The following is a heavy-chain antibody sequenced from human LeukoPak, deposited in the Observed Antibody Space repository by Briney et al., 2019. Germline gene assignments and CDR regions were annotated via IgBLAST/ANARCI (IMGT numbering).Heavy chain of an antibody. CDR2: ISVSGGST. CDR3: AKDPRYCSGGSCYPNNWFDP. D-gene: IGHD2-15*01. Sequence: GGSLRPSCAASGFTFSSYAMSWVRQAPGKGLEGVSAISVSGGSTYYADSVKGRFTISRDNSKNTLYLQMNSIRDEDTGVYYCAKDPRYCSGGSCYPNNWFDPWGQGTLVTVSS. J-gene: IGHJ5*02. V-gene: IGHV3-23*01. CDR1: GFTFSSYA.